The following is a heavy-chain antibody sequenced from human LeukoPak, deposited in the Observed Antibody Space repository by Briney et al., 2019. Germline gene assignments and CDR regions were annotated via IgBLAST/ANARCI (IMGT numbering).Heavy chain of an antibody. J-gene: IGHJ4*02. Sequence: SETLSLTCSVSGGSISGYYWSWLRQPAGKGLEWLGRIYSSGSTNYNPSLKSRVTMSVDTSKKQFSLKLSSVTAADTALYYCARDYDYWGQGTLVTVSS. CDR3: ARDYDY. CDR1: GGSISGYY. CDR2: IYSSGST. V-gene: IGHV4-4*07.